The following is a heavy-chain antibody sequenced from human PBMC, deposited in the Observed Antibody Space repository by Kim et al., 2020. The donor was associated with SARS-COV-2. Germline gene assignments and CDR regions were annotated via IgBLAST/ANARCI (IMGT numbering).Heavy chain of an antibody. V-gene: IGHV1-3*04. Sequence: ASVKVSCKTSGYTFTSYAIHWVRQAPGQSLEWMGWINTGNGDTQYSQKFQGRVSITRDTSASTAYMELSSLRSEDTAVYFCGSRPGIVVAGLDFWGQGTLVTVSS. CDR3: GSRPGIVVAGLDF. D-gene: IGHD6-19*01. CDR1: GYTFTSYA. CDR2: INTGNGDT. J-gene: IGHJ4*02.